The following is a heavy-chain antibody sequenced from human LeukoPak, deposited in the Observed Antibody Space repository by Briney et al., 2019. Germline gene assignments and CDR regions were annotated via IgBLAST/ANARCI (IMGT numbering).Heavy chain of an antibody. CDR2: IKSKANGETT. CDR1: GIIFSNAW. D-gene: IGHD4-17*01. V-gene: IGHV3-15*01. CDR3: ATMTFGDYVIY. J-gene: IGHJ4*02. Sequence: GGSLRLSCAASGIIFSNAWMSWVRQAPGKGLEWVGRIKSKANGETTDYAAPVKGRFTISRDDSKNTVYLQINGLKTEDTAVYYCATMTFGDYVIYWGQGTLVTVSS.